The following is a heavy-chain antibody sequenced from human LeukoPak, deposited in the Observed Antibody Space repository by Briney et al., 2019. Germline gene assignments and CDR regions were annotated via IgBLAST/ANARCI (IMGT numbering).Heavy chain of an antibody. Sequence: GASVKVSCKASGGTFSSYAISWVRQAPGQGLEWMGRIIPILGIANYAQKFQGRVTITADKSTGTAYMELSSLRSEDTAVYYCARIGAERAFQAPPDVWGKGTTVTVSS. D-gene: IGHD1-1*01. V-gene: IGHV1-69*04. CDR1: GGTFSSYA. CDR2: IIPILGIA. J-gene: IGHJ6*04. CDR3: ARIGAERAFQAPPDV.